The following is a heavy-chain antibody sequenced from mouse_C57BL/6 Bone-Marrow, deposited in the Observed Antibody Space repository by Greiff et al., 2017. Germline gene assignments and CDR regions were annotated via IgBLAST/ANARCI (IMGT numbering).Heavy chain of an antibody. CDR1: GYAFTDYE. CDR3: TRRDHGNFEWFAY. D-gene: IGHD2-1*01. J-gene: IGHJ3*01. V-gene: IGHV1-15*01. Sequence: QVQLQQSGAELVRPGASVTLSCKASGYAFTDYEMHWVKQTPVHGLEWIGAIDPENGGTAYKPKFKGKAILSADKSSSTAYMELRSLTSEDSAVYFCTRRDHGNFEWFAYWGQGTLVTVSA. CDR2: IDPENGGT.